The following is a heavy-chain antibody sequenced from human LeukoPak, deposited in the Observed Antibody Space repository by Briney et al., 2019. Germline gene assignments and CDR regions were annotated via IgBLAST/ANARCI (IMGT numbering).Heavy chain of an antibody. V-gene: IGHV4-34*01. Sequence: SETLSLTCAVYGGSFSGYYWSWFRQPPGKGLEWIGEINHSGSTNYNPSLKSRVTISVDTSKNQFSLKLSSVTAADTAVYYCARRRGVVTAIRLNWFDPWGQGTLVTVSS. CDR1: GGSFSGYY. J-gene: IGHJ5*02. CDR2: INHSGST. CDR3: ARRRGVVTAIRLNWFDP. D-gene: IGHD2-21*02.